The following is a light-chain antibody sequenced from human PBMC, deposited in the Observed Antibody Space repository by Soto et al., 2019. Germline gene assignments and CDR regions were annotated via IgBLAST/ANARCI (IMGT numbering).Light chain of an antibody. J-gene: IGKJ1*01. Sequence: EIVMTQSPATLSVSPGERATLSCRTSQCFCSNLAWYQQKPGQAPRLLIYGVFIRATCIPASFSGSGSGTEFTLTISSLQSEDFAVYCCQQYNNWPWTFGQGTKV. CDR1: QCFCSN. CDR3: QQYNNWPWT. CDR2: GVF. V-gene: IGKV3-15*01.